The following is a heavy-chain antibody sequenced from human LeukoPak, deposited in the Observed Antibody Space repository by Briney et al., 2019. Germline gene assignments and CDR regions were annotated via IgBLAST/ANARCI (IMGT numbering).Heavy chain of an antibody. CDR3: ARGYCSSTSCYYFDY. J-gene: IGHJ4*02. V-gene: IGHV3-21*01. D-gene: IGHD2-2*01. Sequence: GGSLRLSCAASGFTFSSYSMNWVRQAPGKGLEWVSSISSSSSYIYYAGSVKGRFTISRDNAKNSLYLQMNSLRAEDTAVYYCARGYCSSTSCYYFDYWGQGTLVTVSS. CDR1: GFTFSSYS. CDR2: ISSSSSYI.